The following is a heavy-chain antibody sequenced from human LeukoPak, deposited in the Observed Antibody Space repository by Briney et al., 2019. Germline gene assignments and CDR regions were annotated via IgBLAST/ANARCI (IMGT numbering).Heavy chain of an antibody. V-gene: IGHV3-23*01. CDR3: AKGSGSFSSYYYYMDV. Sequence: GGSLRLSCAASGFTFSTYAMSWVRQAPGKGLEWVSAISHGGDNTYYADSVKGRFALSRDSSENTLYLQMNGLRAEDTAVYFCAKGSGSFSSYYYYMDVWGKGTTVTVSS. CDR2: ISHGGDNT. J-gene: IGHJ6*03. D-gene: IGHD1-26*01. CDR1: GFTFSTYA.